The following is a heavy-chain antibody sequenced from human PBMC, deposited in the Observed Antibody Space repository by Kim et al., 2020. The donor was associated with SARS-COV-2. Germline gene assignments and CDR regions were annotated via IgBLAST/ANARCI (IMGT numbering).Heavy chain of an antibody. V-gene: IGHV3-53*01. CDR2: SGGNT. CDR3: VRDGGGY. Sequence: SGGNTDYSESVMGRFTISRDNSKNTLYLQMNSLRADDTAMYYCVRDGGGYWGQGTLVTVSS. J-gene: IGHJ4*02. D-gene: IGHD2-15*01.